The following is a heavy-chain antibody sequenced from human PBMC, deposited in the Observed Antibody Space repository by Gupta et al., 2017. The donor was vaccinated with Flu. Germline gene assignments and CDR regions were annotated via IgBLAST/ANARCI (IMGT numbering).Heavy chain of an antibody. CDR1: GSTFTNYA. J-gene: IGHJ4*02. CDR3: VAVDYGDY. V-gene: IGHV1-3*01. CDR2: INAGDGNT. Sequence: QVQLVQSGAEVKKPGASVKVSCKASGSTFTNYAMHWVRQAPGQRLEWMGWINAGDGNTKYLQNFQGRVTFTRDTSANTAYMELSSLTSEDTAVYYCVAVDYGDYWGQGTLVIVS.